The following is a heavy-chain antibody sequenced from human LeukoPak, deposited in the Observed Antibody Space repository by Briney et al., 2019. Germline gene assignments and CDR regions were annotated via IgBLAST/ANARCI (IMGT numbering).Heavy chain of an antibody. CDR1: GGSISSGGYY. CDR3: ARIDTSVTTPP. CDR2: INHSGST. J-gene: IGHJ5*02. D-gene: IGHD4-17*01. Sequence: SETLSLTCTVSGGSISSGGYYWSWIRQPPGKGLEWIGEINHSGSTNYNPSLKSRVTISVDTSKNQFSLKLSSVTAADTAVYYCARIDTSVTTPPWGQGTLVTVSS. V-gene: IGHV4-39*07.